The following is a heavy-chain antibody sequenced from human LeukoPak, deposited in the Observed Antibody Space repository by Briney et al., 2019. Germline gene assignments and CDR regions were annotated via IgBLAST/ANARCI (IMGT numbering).Heavy chain of an antibody. CDR1: GFSLSTSGMC. CDR2: IYWDDDK. V-gene: IGHV2-5*08. CDR3: AHRTYDSSGYAFDY. D-gene: IGHD3-22*01. Sequence: SGPALVKPTQTLTLTCSFSGFSLSTSGMCVSWIRQPPGKALEWLALIYWDDDKRYSPSLKSRLTITKDTSKNQVVLTMTNMDPVDTATYYCAHRTYDSSGYAFDYWGQGTLVTVSS. J-gene: IGHJ4*02.